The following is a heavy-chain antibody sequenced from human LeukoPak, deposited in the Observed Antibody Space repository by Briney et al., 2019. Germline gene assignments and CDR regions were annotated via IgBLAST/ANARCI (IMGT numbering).Heavy chain of an antibody. D-gene: IGHD3-22*01. V-gene: IGHV1-18*01. CDR1: GYTFTSYG. J-gene: IGHJ4*02. CDR3: ARSPTIFTMTHSNYFDY. Sequence: ASVKVSCKASGYTFTSYGISWVRQAPGQGLEWMGWISAYNGNTNYAQKLQGRVTMTTDTSTSTAYMELRSPRSDDTAVYYCARSPTIFTMTHSNYFDYWGQGTLVTVSS. CDR2: ISAYNGNT.